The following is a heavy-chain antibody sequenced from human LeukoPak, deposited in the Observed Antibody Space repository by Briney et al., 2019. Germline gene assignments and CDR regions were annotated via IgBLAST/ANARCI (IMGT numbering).Heavy chain of an antibody. D-gene: IGHD6-19*01. J-gene: IGHJ4*02. V-gene: IGHV4-59*01. CDR3: TIGGGWLTDY. CDR1: VGSLSSGY. Sequence: PSETLSLTCTVSVGSLSSGYWGWMRQSPGRGLEWIGYIHHSGTTKYNTSLKSRVTISVDTSKNQFSLRLGSVTAADTAVYYCTIGGGWLTDYWGQGSLVTVSS. CDR2: IHHSGTT.